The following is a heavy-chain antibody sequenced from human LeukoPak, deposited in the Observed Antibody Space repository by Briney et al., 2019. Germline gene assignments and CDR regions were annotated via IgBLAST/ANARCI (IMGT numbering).Heavy chain of an antibody. CDR3: TTENVLLWFGELLRFDY. Sequence: GGSLRLSCAASGFTFSSYWMSWVRQAPGKGLEWVANIKQDGSEKYYVDSAKGRFTISRDNAKNSLYLQMNSLKTEDTAVYYCTTENVLLWFGELLRFDYWGQGTLVTVSS. CDR1: GFTFSSYW. J-gene: IGHJ4*02. V-gene: IGHV3-7*03. CDR2: IKQDGSEK. D-gene: IGHD3-10*01.